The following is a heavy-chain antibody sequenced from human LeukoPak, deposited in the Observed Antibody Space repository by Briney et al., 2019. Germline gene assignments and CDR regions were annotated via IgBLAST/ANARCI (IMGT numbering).Heavy chain of an antibody. CDR2: INSDGDSA. CDR3: ARDRGGRYMYLQH. J-gene: IGHJ1*01. Sequence: GGSLRLSCAASAFTFSTYAMSWVRQAPGKGLEWVSGINSDGDSAGYADSVKGRFTISRDNRKNSLHLQMNSLRAEDTALCYCARDRGGRYMYLQHWGQGTLVTVSS. V-gene: IGHV3-20*04. CDR1: AFTFSTYA. D-gene: IGHD1-26*01.